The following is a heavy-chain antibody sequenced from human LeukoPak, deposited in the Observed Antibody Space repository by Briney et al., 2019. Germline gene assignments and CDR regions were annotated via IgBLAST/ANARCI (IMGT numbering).Heavy chain of an antibody. J-gene: IGHJ6*03. CDR2: IKSKTDGGTT. V-gene: IGHV3-15*01. CDR1: GFTFSNAW. CDR3: TTERPDIVVVPAARTAHYYYYMDV. Sequence: GGSLRLSCAASGFTFSNAWMSWVRQAPGKGLEWVGRIKSKTDGGTTDYAAPVKGRFTISRDDSKNTLYLQMNSLKTEDTAVYYCTTERPDIVVVPAARTAHYYYYMDVWGKGTTVTVSS. D-gene: IGHD2-2*01.